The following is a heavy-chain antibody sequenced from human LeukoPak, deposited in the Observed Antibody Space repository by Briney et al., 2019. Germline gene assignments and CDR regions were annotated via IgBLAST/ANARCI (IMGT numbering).Heavy chain of an antibody. Sequence: PSETLSLTCSVSGGSIRSSSYYWGWIRQPPGKGLEWIGSIYTSGSTNYDPSLKSRVTMSVDTSKNQFSLKLSSVTAADTAVYYCARDRVAARNNWFDPWGQGTLVTVSS. J-gene: IGHJ5*02. CDR1: GGSIRSSSYY. CDR3: ARDRVAARNNWFDP. V-gene: IGHV4-39*07. CDR2: IYTSGST. D-gene: IGHD6-6*01.